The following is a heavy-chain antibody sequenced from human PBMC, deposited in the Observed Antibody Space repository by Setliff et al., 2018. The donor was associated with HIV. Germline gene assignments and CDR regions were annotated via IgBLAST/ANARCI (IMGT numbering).Heavy chain of an antibody. CDR3: ALLNHILVVTALLPGDY. D-gene: IGHD2-21*02. CDR1: GYTFTGYY. Sequence: ASVKVSCKASGYTFTGYYMHWVRQAPGQGLEWMGRINPNSGGTNYAQKFQGRVTMTRDTSMNTAYMELSRLRSDDTAVYYCALLNHILVVTALLPGDYWGQGTPVTVSS. V-gene: IGHV1-2*06. CDR2: INPNSGGT. J-gene: IGHJ4*02.